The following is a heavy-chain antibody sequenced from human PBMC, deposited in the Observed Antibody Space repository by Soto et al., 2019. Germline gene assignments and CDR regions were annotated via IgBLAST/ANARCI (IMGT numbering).Heavy chain of an antibody. V-gene: IGHV4-59*08. CDR2: IYYSGST. J-gene: IGHJ4*02. Sequence: ASETLCLTWTVAGGSSSSYDGSWIRQTPGKGLEWIGYIYYSGSTNYNPSLKSRVTISVDTSKNQLSLKLSSVTAADTAVYYCARHSFVDTTMVYFDYWGQGTLVTVSS. CDR1: GGSSSSYD. D-gene: IGHD5-18*01. CDR3: ARHSFVDTTMVYFDY.